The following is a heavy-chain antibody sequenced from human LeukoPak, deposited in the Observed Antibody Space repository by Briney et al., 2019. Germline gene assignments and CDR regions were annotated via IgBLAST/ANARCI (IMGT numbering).Heavy chain of an antibody. CDR1: GGSISSYY. CDR2: IYYSGST. D-gene: IGHD5-18*01. CDR3: ARGDTAMVDDAFDI. V-gene: IGHV4-59*01. J-gene: IGHJ3*02. Sequence: SETLSLTCTVSGGSISSYYWSWIRQPPGKGLEWLGYIYYSGSTNYNPSLKSRVTISVDTSKNQFSLKLSSVTAADTAVYYCARGDTAMVDDAFDIWGQGTMVTVSS.